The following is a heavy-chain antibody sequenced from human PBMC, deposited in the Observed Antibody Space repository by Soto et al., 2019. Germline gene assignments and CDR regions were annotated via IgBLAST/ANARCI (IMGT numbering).Heavy chain of an antibody. Sequence: QVQLQESGPGLVRPSQTLSLTCTVSGGSINSGDSYWNWIRQNPEQVLEWIGYINYRATTFYNPSLKSRIIISADASENQFSLKLNSVTAADTAVYYCVRDEPGVAHYWGQGTLVTVSS. CDR3: VRDEPGVAHY. CDR2: INYRATT. J-gene: IGHJ4*02. V-gene: IGHV4-31*03. D-gene: IGHD2-15*01. CDR1: GGSINSGDSY.